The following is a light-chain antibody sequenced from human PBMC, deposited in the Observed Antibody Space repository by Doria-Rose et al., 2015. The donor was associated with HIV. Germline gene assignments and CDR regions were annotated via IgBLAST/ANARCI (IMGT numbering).Light chain of an antibody. CDR1: QSFSSTY. Sequence: TQSPGTLSLSPGERATLSCRASQSFSSTYLAWYQQKPGQAPSLLIYDGSTRATGIPDKLSASRSWTYFTLTINRLEPVDFALYYCHQYSTSWTFGQGTKVEI. J-gene: IGKJ1*01. CDR2: DGS. V-gene: IGKV3-20*01. CDR3: HQYSTSWT.